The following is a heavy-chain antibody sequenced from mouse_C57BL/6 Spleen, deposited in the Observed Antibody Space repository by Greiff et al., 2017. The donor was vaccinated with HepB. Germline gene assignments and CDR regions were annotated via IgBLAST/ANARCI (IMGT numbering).Heavy chain of an antibody. CDR2: IYPGDGDT. Sequence: QVQLQQSGPELVKPGASVKISCKASGYAFSSSWMNWVKQRPGKGLEWIGRIYPGDGDTNYNGKFKGKATLTADKSSSTAYMQLSSLTSEDSAVYFCARYDGYHYAMDYWGQGTSVTVSS. V-gene: IGHV1-82*01. J-gene: IGHJ4*01. CDR1: GYAFSSSW. CDR3: ARYDGYHYAMDY. D-gene: IGHD2-3*01.